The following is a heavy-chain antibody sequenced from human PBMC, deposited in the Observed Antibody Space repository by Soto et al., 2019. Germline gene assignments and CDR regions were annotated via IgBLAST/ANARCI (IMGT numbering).Heavy chain of an antibody. CDR2: TYYRSKWYN. V-gene: IGHV6-1*01. CDR1: GDSVSSNSAA. CDR3: ARDSGRIQLWLPKTDALAFDI. J-gene: IGHJ3*02. D-gene: IGHD5-18*01. Sequence: PSQTLSLTCAISGDSVSSNSAAWNWIRQSPSRGLEWLGRTYYRSKWYNDYAVSVKSRISINPDTSKNQFSLQLNSVTPEDTAVYYCARDSGRIQLWLPKTDALAFDIWGQGTMVTVS.